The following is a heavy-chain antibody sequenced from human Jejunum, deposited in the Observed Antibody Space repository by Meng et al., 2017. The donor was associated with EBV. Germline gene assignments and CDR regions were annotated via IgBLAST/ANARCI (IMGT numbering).Heavy chain of an antibody. D-gene: IGHD6-25*01. V-gene: IGHV3-74*01. CDR3: SRDLAGSYDD. J-gene: IGHJ4*02. Sequence: LVESGVALVQPGVSLRLSCAASGFTFSTYWMHWVRQAPGKGLVWISRINENGRTTTYADSVRGRFTISRDNTKNTLYLQMNSLRAEDTAVYFCSRDLAGSYDDWGQGTLVTVSS. CDR1: GFTFSTYW. CDR2: INENGRTT.